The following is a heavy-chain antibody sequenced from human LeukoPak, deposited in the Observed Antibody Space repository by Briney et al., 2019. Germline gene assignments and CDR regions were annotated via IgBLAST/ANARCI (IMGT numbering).Heavy chain of an antibody. Sequence: GGSPRLSCAASGFTFSSYSMNWVRQAPGKGLEWVSSISSSSYIYYADSVKGRFTISRDSAKNSLYLQMNSLRAEDTAVYYCARDGDIAVAGTSWFDPWGQGTLVTVSS. V-gene: IGHV3-21*01. CDR3: ARDGDIAVAGTSWFDP. J-gene: IGHJ5*02. CDR2: ISSSSYI. CDR1: GFTFSSYS. D-gene: IGHD6-19*01.